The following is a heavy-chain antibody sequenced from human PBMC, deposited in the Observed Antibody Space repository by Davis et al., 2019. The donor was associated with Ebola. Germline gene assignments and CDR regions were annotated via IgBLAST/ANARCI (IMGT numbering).Heavy chain of an antibody. CDR1: GLTFSSYW. CDR3: ARGYYDTTGRTRFDY. J-gene: IGHJ4*02. V-gene: IGHV3-74*01. Sequence: PGGSLRLSCAVSGLTFSSYWMHWVRQAPGKGLVWVSRINTDGSSTTYADSVKGRFTISRDNAKNTLYLQMNSLGVEDTAMYYCARGYYDTTGRTRFDYWGQGILVTVS. D-gene: IGHD3-22*01. CDR2: INTDGSST.